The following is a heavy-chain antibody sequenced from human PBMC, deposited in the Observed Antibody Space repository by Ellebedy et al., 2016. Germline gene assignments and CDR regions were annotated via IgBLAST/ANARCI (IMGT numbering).Heavy chain of an antibody. V-gene: IGHV3-23*01. Sequence: GGSLRLSXAASGFTFSSYAMSWVRQAPGKGPEWLSAITDTGGSTYYADSVKGRFTISRDNSKNTLYLQMNSLRAEDTAIYYCAKDFDNWDYWYFDLWGRGTLVTVSS. D-gene: IGHD1-1*01. CDR3: AKDFDNWDYWYFDL. CDR2: ITDTGGST. J-gene: IGHJ2*01. CDR1: GFTFSSYA.